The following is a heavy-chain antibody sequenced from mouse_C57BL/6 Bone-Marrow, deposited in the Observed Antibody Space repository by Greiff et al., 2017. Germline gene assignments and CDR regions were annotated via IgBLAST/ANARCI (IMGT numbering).Heavy chain of an antibody. CDR3: SSPYYYGSSYYAMDY. J-gene: IGHJ4*01. CDR2: ISSGGSYT. V-gene: IGHV5-6*02. CDR1: GFTFSSYG. D-gene: IGHD1-1*01. Sequence: DVKLVESGGDLVKPGGSLKLSCAASGFTFSSYGMSWVRQTPDKRLEWVATISSGGSYTYYPDSVKGRFTISRDNAKNTLYLQMSSLKSEDTAMYYWSSPYYYGSSYYAMDYWGQGTSVTVSS.